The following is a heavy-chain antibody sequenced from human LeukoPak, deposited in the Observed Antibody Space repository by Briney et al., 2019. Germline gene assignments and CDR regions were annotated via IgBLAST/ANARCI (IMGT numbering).Heavy chain of an antibody. D-gene: IGHD2-2*01. CDR1: GFIFKTYT. CDR3: ARHRGYCSSTSCYPYYFDY. J-gene: IGHJ4*02. Sequence: GGSLRLSCAASGFIFKTYTMTWVRQAPGKGLEWVSVLYSGGSTYYADSVKGRFTISRDNSKNTLYLQMNSLRAEDTAVYYCARHRGYCSSTSCYPYYFDYWGQGTLVTVSS. CDR2: LYSGGST. V-gene: IGHV3-66*04.